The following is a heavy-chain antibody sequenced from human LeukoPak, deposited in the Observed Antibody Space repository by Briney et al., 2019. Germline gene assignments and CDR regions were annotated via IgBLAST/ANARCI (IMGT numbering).Heavy chain of an antibody. V-gene: IGHV4-59*01. CDR1: GGSISTYY. D-gene: IGHD1-1*01. CDR2: IYYSGST. J-gene: IGHJ6*02. CDR3: ARAQLNLLVDFGMDV. Sequence: PETLTLTCSVSGGSISTYYWSWIRQPPGKGLEWIGYIYYSGSTNYNPSLKSRVTISVGTSKNQFSLKLTSVTAADTAVYYCARAQLNLLVDFGMDVWGQGTTVTVSS.